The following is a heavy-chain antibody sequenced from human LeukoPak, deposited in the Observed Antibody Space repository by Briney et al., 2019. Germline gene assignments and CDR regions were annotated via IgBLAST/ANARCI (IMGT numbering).Heavy chain of an antibody. Sequence: GRSLRLSCAASGFTFDDYAMHWVRQAPGKGLEWVSGISWNSGSIGYADSVKGRFTISRDNAKNSLYLQMNSLRAEDTALYYCAKDGGATKAFDIWGQGTMVTVSS. CDR2: ISWNSGSI. V-gene: IGHV3-9*01. CDR3: AKDGGATKAFDI. J-gene: IGHJ3*02. D-gene: IGHD1-26*01. CDR1: GFTFDDYA.